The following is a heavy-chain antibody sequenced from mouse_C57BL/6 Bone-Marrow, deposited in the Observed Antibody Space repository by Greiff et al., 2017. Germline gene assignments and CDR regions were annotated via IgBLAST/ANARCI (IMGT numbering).Heavy chain of an antibody. Sequence: EVMLVESGGGLVKPGGSLKLSCAASGFTFSSYAMSWVRQTPAKRLEWVATISDGGSYTYYPDNVKGRFTISRDNAKNNLYLQMRHLKSEDTAMYYCARVAYGFYAMDYWGQGTSVTVSS. V-gene: IGHV5-4*03. J-gene: IGHJ4*01. CDR1: GFTFSSYA. D-gene: IGHD2-2*01. CDR2: ISDGGSYT. CDR3: ARVAYGFYAMDY.